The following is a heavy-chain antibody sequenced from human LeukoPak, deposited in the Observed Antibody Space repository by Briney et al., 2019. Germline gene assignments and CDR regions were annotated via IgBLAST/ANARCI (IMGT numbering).Heavy chain of an antibody. CDR1: GFTFSSYW. CDR3: ARADRLGAALLASFDY. CDR2: ISSSSSYI. J-gene: IGHJ4*02. D-gene: IGHD3-16*01. Sequence: PGGSLRLSCAASGFTFSSYWMSWVRQAPGKGLEWVSSISSSSSYIYYADSVKGRFTISRDNAKNSLYLQMNSLRAEDTAVYYCARADRLGAALLASFDYWGQGTLVTVSS. V-gene: IGHV3-21*01.